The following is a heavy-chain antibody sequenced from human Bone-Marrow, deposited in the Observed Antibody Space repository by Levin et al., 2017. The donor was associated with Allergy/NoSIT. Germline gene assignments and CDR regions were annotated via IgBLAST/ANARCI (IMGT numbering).Heavy chain of an antibody. D-gene: IGHD6-6*01. CDR1: GFTFSSYW. V-gene: IGHV3-7*01. Sequence: GGSLRLSCAASGFTFSSYWMSWVRQAPGRGLEWVANIKVDGSQTYYVDSVKGRFTISRDNAKNSLYLQMNSLRAEDTAVYYCLRGGSSNFDYWGQGTLVTVSS. CDR2: IKVDGSQT. CDR3: LRGGSSNFDY. J-gene: IGHJ4*02.